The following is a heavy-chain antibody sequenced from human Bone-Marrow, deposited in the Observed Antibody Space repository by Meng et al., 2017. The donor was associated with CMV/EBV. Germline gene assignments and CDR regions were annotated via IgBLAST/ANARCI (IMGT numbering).Heavy chain of an antibody. D-gene: IGHD3-3*01. CDR3: ARESGDYDFWSGYYDY. J-gene: IGHJ4*02. V-gene: IGHV3-21*01. CDR2: ISSSSSYI. CDR1: GFTFSSYS. Sequence: GESLKISCAASGFTFSSYSMNWVRQAPGKGLEWVSSISSSSSYIYYADSVKGRFTISRDNAKNSLYLQMNSLRAEDTAVYYCARESGDYDFWSGYYDYWGQGTLVTVSS.